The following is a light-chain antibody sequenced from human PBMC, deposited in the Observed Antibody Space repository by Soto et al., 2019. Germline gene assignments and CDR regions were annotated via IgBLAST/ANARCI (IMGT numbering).Light chain of an antibody. CDR3: QHCGGYWT. CDR2: KAS. V-gene: IGKV1-5*03. Sequence: DIQMTQSPSTLSASVGDRVTITCRASQSITTSVDWFQQKPGKAPKVLIYKASVLESGVPSRFSGGGAGTEFTLTISSLEPDDSATYYVQHCGGYWTVGEGTKQEI. J-gene: IGKJ1*01. CDR1: QSITTS.